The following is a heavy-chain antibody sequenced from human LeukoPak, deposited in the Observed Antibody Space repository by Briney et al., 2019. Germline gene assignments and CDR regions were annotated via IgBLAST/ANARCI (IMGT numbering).Heavy chain of an antibody. V-gene: IGHV4-34*01. Sequence: SETLSLTCAVYGGSFSGYYWSWIRQPPGKGLEWIGEINHSGSTNYNPSLKSRVTISVDTSKNQFSLKLSSVTAADTAVYYCARVGDSGGFDPWGEGTLVTVSS. CDR2: INHSGST. CDR1: GGSFSGYY. J-gene: IGHJ5*02. D-gene: IGHD2-21*01. CDR3: ARVGDSGGFDP.